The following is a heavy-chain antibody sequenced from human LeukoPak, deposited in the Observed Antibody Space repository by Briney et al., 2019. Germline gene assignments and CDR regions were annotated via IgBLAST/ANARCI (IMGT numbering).Heavy chain of an antibody. CDR3: AREVGYDGGNFDY. CDR2: INSDGSYI. D-gene: IGHD5-12*01. J-gene: IGHJ4*02. CDR1: GFTFSSYW. Sequence: GGSLRLSCAASGFTFSSYWMHWVRQAPGKGLVWVSRINSDGSYITYADSVKGRFTISRDNAKNTLYLEMKSLRAGDTAVYYCAREVGYDGGNFDYWGQGTLVTVSS. V-gene: IGHV3-74*01.